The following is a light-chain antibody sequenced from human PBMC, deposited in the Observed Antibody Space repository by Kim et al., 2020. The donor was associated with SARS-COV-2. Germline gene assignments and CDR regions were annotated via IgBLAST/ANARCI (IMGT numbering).Light chain of an antibody. CDR1: SSDVGGYNY. V-gene: IGLV2-14*01. J-gene: IGLJ3*02. Sequence: QSALTQPASVSGSPGQSITISCTGTSSDVGGYNYVSWYQQHPGKAPKLMIYDVSKRPSGVSNRFSGSKSGNTASLTISGLQAEDEADYYCSSYTRSSLVFVGGTQLTVL. CDR3: SSYTRSSLV. CDR2: DVS.